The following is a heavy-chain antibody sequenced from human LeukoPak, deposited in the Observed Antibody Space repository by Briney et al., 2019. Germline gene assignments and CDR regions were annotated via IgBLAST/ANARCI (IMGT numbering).Heavy chain of an antibody. CDR2: IYYSGST. V-gene: IGHV4-39*07. CDR1: GGSISSSSYY. J-gene: IGHJ6*02. CDR3: ASLGYFSYGVDV. D-gene: IGHD3-16*01. Sequence: SETLSLTCTVSGGSISSSSYYWGWVRQPPGKGLEWIGSIYYSGSTYYNPSLKSRVAISVDASKNQFSLKVSSVTAADTAVYYCASLGYFSYGVDVWGQGTTVTVSS.